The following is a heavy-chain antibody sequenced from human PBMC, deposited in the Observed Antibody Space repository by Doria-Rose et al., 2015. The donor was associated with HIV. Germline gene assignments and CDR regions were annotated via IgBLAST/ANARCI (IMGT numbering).Heavy chain of an antibody. CDR2: ISHDGSDK. V-gene: IGHV3-30-3*01. D-gene: IGHD4-17*01. CDR3: ARTYSSTVTPADY. J-gene: IGHJ4*02. Sequence: SLRLSCAASGFTLSSYNMHWVRQAPGKGPEWVALISHDGSDKYYADSVRGRFTISRDNPRSTLYLQIHSLRPGDTAVYYCARTYSSTVTPADYWGQGTLVTVSS. CDR1: GFTLSSYN.